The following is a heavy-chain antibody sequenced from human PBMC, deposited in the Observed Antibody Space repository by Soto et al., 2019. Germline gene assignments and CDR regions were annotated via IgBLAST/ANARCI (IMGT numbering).Heavy chain of an antibody. CDR1: GFTFSSYS. Sequence: EVQLVESGGGLVKPGGSLRLSCAASGFTFSSYSMNWVRQAPGKGLEWVSSISSSSSYIYYADSVKGRFTISRDNAKNSLYLQMNSLRAGDTAVYYCARSIAAADNWFDPWGQGTLVTVSS. J-gene: IGHJ5*02. CDR2: ISSSSSYI. V-gene: IGHV3-21*01. D-gene: IGHD6-13*01. CDR3: ARSIAAADNWFDP.